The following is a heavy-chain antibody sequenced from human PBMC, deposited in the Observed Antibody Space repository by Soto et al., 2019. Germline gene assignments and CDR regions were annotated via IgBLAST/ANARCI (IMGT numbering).Heavy chain of an antibody. CDR2: ISYDGSNK. J-gene: IGHJ4*02. Sequence: GGSLRLSCAASGFTFSSYGMHWVRQAPGKGLEWVAVISYDGSNKYYADSVKGRFTISRDNSKNTLYLQMNSLRAEDTAVYYCAKLSGSSDFDYWGQGTLVTVSS. CDR3: AKLSGSSDFDY. CDR1: GFTFSSYG. D-gene: IGHD6-6*01. V-gene: IGHV3-30*18.